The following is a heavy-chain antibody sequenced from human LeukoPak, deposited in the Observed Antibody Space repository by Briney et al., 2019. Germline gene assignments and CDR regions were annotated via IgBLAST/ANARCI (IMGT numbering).Heavy chain of an antibody. CDR3: ARGYSGSYYGFDS. Sequence: ASVRVSCKTSGYPFNRYAMNWVRQAPGQGLECMGWINTATGDPMYAQGFTGRFVFSFDTSVSTAYLQIRSLKTEDTAVYYCARGYSGSYYGFDSWGQGTLVTVSS. CDR2: INTATGDP. CDR1: GYPFNRYA. D-gene: IGHD1-26*01. J-gene: IGHJ4*02. V-gene: IGHV7-4-1*02.